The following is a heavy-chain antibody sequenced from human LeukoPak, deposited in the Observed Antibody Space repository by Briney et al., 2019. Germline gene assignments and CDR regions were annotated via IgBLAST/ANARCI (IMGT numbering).Heavy chain of an antibody. Sequence: GGSLRLSCAASGFTFSSYAMSWVRQAPGKGLEWVSAISGSGGSTYYADSVKGRFTISRDNSKNTLYLQMSSLRAEDTAVYYCAKDSEMATIGFDYWGQGTLVTVSS. CDR1: GFTFSSYA. V-gene: IGHV3-23*01. J-gene: IGHJ4*02. CDR2: ISGSGGST. D-gene: IGHD5-24*01. CDR3: AKDSEMATIGFDY.